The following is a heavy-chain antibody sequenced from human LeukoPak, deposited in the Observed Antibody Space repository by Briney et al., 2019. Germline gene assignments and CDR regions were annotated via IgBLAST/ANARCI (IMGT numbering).Heavy chain of an antibody. Sequence: SVKVSCKASGGTFSSYAISWVRQAPGQGLEWMGGIIPIFGTANYAQKFQGRVTITADESTSTAYMELSSLRSEDTAVYYCATRIVGATSGAFDIWGQGTMVTVSS. CDR2: IIPIFGTA. J-gene: IGHJ3*02. D-gene: IGHD1-26*01. CDR3: ATRIVGATSGAFDI. V-gene: IGHV1-69*01. CDR1: GGTFSSYA.